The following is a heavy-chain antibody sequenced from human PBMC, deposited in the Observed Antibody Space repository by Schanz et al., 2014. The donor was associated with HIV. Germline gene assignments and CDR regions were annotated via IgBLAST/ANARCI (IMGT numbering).Heavy chain of an antibody. CDR2: IKGEGREK. CDR1: GFTFSDFW. D-gene: IGHD3-3*01. Sequence: EVHLVESGGGMVQPGGSLRLSCSGFGFTFSDFWMTWVRQAPGKGLGWLSYIKGEGREKSLIDSVKGQFTISRDNAKSSLFLQMDNVTVEDTALYYCAREASYHDFWYGYQTLPLDRWGQGTLVIVSS. CDR3: AREASYHDFWYGYQTLPLDR. J-gene: IGHJ5*02. V-gene: IGHV3-7*01.